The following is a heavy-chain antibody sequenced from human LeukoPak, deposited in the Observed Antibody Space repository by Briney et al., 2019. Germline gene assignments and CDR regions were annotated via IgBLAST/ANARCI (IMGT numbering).Heavy chain of an antibody. CDR3: ARHAVRYFDWLSEQPGDY. V-gene: IGHV5-51*01. D-gene: IGHD3-9*01. CDR2: IYPGDSDT. CDR1: GYSFTSYW. J-gene: IGHJ4*02. Sequence: PGESLKISCKGSGYSFTSYWIGWVRQMPGKGLEWMGIIYPGDSDTRYSPSFQGQVTISADKSISTAYLQWSSLKASDTAMYYCARHAVRYFDWLSEQPGDYWGQGTLVTVSS.